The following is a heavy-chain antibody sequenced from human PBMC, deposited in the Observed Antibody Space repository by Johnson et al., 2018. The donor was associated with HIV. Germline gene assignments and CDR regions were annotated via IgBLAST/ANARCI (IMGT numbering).Heavy chain of an antibody. V-gene: IGHV3-30*04. J-gene: IGHJ3*02. Sequence: TFSSYAMHWVRPAPGKGLEWVAVISYDGSNKYYADSVKGRFTISRDNSKNTLYLQMNSLRAEDTAVYYCARASDAFDIWGQGTMVTVSS. CDR1: TFSSYA. CDR2: ISYDGSNK. CDR3: ARASDAFDI.